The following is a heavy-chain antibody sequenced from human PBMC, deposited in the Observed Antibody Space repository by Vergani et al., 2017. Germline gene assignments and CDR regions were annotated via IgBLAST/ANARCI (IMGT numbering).Heavy chain of an antibody. D-gene: IGHD3-22*01. CDR1: GGSISSSSYY. CDR2: IYYSGST. V-gene: IGHV4-39*07. Sequence: QVQLQESGPGLVKPSETLSLTCTVSGGSISSSSYYWGWIRQPPGKGLEWIGRIYYSGSTYYNPSLKSRVTISVDTSKNQFSLKLSSVTAADTAVYYCARLYYDENDAFDIWGQGTMVTVSS. CDR3: ARLYYDENDAFDI. J-gene: IGHJ3*02.